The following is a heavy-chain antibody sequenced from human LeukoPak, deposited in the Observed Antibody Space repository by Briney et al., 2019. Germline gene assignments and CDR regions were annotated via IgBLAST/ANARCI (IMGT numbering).Heavy chain of an antibody. CDR3: ARGPNSNWSGLDF. CDR2: ISPTGSTT. V-gene: IGHV3-74*01. CDR1: GYSFSGHW. D-gene: IGHD6-6*01. Sequence: GGSLRLSCTASGYSFSGHWMHWARQLPGKGLVWVSRISPTGSTTSYADSVKGRFTVSRDNAKNTLYLQVNNLRAEDTAVYYCARGPNSNWSGLDFWGQGTLLTVSS. J-gene: IGHJ4*02.